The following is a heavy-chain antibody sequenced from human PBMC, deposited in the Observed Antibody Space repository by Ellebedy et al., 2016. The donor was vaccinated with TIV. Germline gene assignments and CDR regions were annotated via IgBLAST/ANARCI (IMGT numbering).Heavy chain of an antibody. V-gene: IGHV1-69*06. CDR2: IIPIFGTA. CDR1: GGTFSSYA. D-gene: IGHD1-26*01. J-gene: IGHJ6*02. Sequence: ASVKVSCKASGGTFSSYAISWVRQAPGQGLEWMGGIIPIFGTANYAQKFQGRVTITADKSTSTAYLELRGLRSEDTAVYYSASDDSGSFSLGYYYYGMDVWGQGTTVTVSS. CDR3: ASDDSGSFSLGYYYYGMDV.